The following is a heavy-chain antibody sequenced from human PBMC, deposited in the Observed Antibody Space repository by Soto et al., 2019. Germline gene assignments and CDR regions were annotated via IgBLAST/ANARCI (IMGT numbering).Heavy chain of an antibody. V-gene: IGHV3-23*01. CDR2: ILVGGST. J-gene: IGHJ3*02. D-gene: IGHD2-8*02. Sequence: GGSLRLSCAASGFTCRSYDMSWVRQAPGKGLEWVSTILVGGSTHYPDSVKGRFTISRDNSKNTVFLQMNSLTAGDTAVYYCAKATATGGGAFDICGQGTMVTVPS. CDR1: GFTCRSYD. CDR3: AKATATGGGAFDI.